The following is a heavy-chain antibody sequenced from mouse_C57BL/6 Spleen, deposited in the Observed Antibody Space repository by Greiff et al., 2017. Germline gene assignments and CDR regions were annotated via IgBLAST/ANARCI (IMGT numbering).Heavy chain of an antibody. V-gene: IGHV5-6*01. CDR2: ISSGGSYT. J-gene: IGHJ2*01. CDR3: ARHYGKDYFDY. Sequence: EVMLVESGGDLVKPGGSLKLSCAASGFTFSSYGMSWVRQTPDKRLEWVATISSGGSYTYYPDSVKGRFTISRDNAKNTLYLQMSSLKSEDTAMYYCARHYGKDYFDYWGQGTTLTVSS. CDR1: GFTFSSYG. D-gene: IGHD2-1*01.